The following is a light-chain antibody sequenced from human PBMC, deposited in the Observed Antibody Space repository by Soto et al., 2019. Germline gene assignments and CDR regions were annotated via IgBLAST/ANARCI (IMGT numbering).Light chain of an antibody. CDR1: SSDVGDYNY. CDR2: DVS. CDR3: CSVAGSYTFWV. V-gene: IGLV2-11*01. Sequence: QSALTQPRSVSGSPGQSVTISCTGTSSDVGDYNYVSWYQQYPGKAPKLVVYDVSKRPSGVPDRFSVSKSGNTASLTISGLQAEDEADSYCCSVAGSYTFWVFGGGTKLTVL. J-gene: IGLJ3*02.